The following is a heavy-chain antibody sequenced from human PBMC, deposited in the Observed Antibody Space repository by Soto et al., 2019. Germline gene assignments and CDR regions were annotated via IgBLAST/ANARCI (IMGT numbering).Heavy chain of an antibody. J-gene: IGHJ3*02. CDR2: ISGSGGST. V-gene: IGHV3-23*01. Sequence: GGSLRLSCAVSGFTFSSYAMSWVRQAPGKGLEWVSAISGSGGSTYYADSVKGRFTISRDNSKNTLYLQMNSLRAEDTAVYYCAKGGSSVYYNFDVFDIWGQGTMVTVSS. D-gene: IGHD3-22*01. CDR1: GFTFSSYA. CDR3: AKGGSSVYYNFDVFDI.